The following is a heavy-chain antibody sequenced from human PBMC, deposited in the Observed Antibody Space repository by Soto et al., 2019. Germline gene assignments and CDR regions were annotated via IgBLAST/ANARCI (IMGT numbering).Heavy chain of an antibody. Sequence: ASVKVSCKASGGTFSSYAISWVRQTPGQGLEWMGGIIPIFGTANYAQKFQGRVTITADESTSTAYMELSSLRSEDTAVYYCARAPGPAPYYDILTGYFDYWGQGTLVTVSS. CDR2: IIPIFGTA. V-gene: IGHV1-69*13. D-gene: IGHD3-9*01. CDR1: GGTFSSYA. J-gene: IGHJ4*02. CDR3: ARAPGPAPYYDILTGYFDY.